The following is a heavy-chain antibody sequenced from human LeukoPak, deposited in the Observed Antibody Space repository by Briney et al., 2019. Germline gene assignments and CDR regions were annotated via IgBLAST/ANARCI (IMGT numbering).Heavy chain of an antibody. Sequence: GASVKVSCKASGYTFTSYDINWVRQATGQGLEWMGWMNPNSGNTGYAQKCQGRVTMTRNTSMSTAYMELSSLRSEDTAVYYCARGIAAAEVWFDPWGQGTLVTVSS. CDR1: GYTFTSYD. D-gene: IGHD6-13*01. V-gene: IGHV1-8*01. CDR2: MNPNSGNT. J-gene: IGHJ5*02. CDR3: ARGIAAAEVWFDP.